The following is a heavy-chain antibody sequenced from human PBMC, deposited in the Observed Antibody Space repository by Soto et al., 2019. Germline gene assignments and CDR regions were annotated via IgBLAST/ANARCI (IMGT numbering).Heavy chain of an antibody. D-gene: IGHD1-1*01. J-gene: IGHJ4*02. CDR1: DYTFTSYG. CDR2: ISAHNGNT. V-gene: IGHV1-18*01. CDR3: ARGRYGDY. Sequence: QVHLVQSGTEVKKPGASVKVSCKASDYTFTSYGITWVRQAPGQGLEWLGWISAHNGNTDYAQKRQGRVIVTRDTSTSTVYMELRSLISDDTDVYYYARGRYGDYWGQGALVTVSS.